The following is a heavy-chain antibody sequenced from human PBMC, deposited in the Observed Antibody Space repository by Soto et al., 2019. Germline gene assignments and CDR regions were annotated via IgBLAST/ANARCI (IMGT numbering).Heavy chain of an antibody. V-gene: IGHV4-59*01. CDR1: GGSISSYY. Sequence: SETLSLTCTVSGGSISSYYWSWIRQPPGKGLEWIGYIYYSGSTNYNPSLKSRVTISVDTSKNQFSLKLSSVTAADTAVYYCARLAGYSSSWYYFDYWGQGTLVTVSS. CDR2: IYYSGST. J-gene: IGHJ4*02. D-gene: IGHD6-13*01. CDR3: ARLAGYSSSWYYFDY.